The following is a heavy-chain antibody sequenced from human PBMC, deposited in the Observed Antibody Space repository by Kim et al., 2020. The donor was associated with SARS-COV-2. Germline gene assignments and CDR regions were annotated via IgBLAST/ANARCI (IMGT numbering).Heavy chain of an antibody. CDR2: IRSKAYGGTT. CDR1: GFTFGDYA. CDR3: TRDRCSSTSCYATHDAFDI. Sequence: GGSLRLSCTASGFTFGDYAMSWFRQAPGKGLEWVGFIRSKAYGGTTEYAASVKGRFTISRDDSKSIAYLQMNSLKTEDTAVYYCTRDRCSSTSCYATHDAFDIWGEGTMGTVSS. J-gene: IGHJ3*02. D-gene: IGHD2-2*01. V-gene: IGHV3-49*03.